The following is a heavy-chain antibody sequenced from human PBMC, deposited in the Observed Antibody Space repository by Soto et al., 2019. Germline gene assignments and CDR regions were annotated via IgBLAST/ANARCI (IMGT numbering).Heavy chain of an antibody. CDR1: GFTVSNNY. CDR3: ARDLSGDEGY. D-gene: IGHD4-17*01. J-gene: IGHJ4*02. V-gene: IGHV3-66*01. Sequence: PGGSLRLSCAASGFTVSNNYMSWVRQAPGKGLEYVSVIYSGGGTYYADSVKGRFTISRDNSKNTLYLQMNSLRAEDTAVYYCARDLSGDEGYWGQGTLVTVSS. CDR2: IYSGGGT.